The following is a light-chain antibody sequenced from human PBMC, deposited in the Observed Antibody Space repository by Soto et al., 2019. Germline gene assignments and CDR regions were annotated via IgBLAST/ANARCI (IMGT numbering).Light chain of an antibody. CDR1: HSMSRY. J-gene: IGKJ1*01. CDR2: EAS. CDR3: QQSYSTPWT. V-gene: IGKV1-39*01. Sequence: DIQMTQSPSSLSASVGDRVTITCRASHSMSRYLNWYQQKPGKAPKLLIYEASSLQSGVPSRFSGSGSGTGFSLTISSLQPEDSATYYCQQSYSTPWTFGQGTKVEI.